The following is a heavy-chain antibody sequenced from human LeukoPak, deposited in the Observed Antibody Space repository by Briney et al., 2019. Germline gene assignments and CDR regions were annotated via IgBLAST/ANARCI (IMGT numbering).Heavy chain of an antibody. CDR1: GGTFSSYA. CDR2: IIPIPGIA. CDR3: ARDPPETTVVTPSP. Sequence: ASVKVSCKASGGTFSSYAISWVRQAPGQGLEWMGRIIPIPGIANYAQKFQGGVTITADKSTSTAYMELSSLRSEDTAVYYCARDPPETTVVTPSPWGQGTLVTVSS. V-gene: IGHV1-69*04. J-gene: IGHJ5*02. D-gene: IGHD4-23*01.